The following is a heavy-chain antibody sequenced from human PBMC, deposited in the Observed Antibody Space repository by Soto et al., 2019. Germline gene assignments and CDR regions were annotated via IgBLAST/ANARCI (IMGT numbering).Heavy chain of an antibody. D-gene: IGHD3-10*01. V-gene: IGHV3-30-3*01. J-gene: IGHJ6*02. CDR3: ARDLGGALRGGPYYYYYGMDV. Sequence: QVQLVESGGGVVQPGRSLRLSCAASRFTFSSYAMHWVRQAPGKGLEWVAVISYDGSNKYYADSVKGRFTISRDNSKNTLYLQMNSLRAEDTAVYYCARDLGGALRGGPYYYYYGMDVWGQGTTVTVSS. CDR1: RFTFSSYA. CDR2: ISYDGSNK.